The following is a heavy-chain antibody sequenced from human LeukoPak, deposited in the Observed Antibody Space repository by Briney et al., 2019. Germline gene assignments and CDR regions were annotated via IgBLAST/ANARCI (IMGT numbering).Heavy chain of an antibody. V-gene: IGHV3-30-3*01. J-gene: IGHJ4*02. CDR3: ARGPKTTATGFDY. Sequence: GGSERLSCAASGFTFSSYAMHWVRQAPGKGLEWVAVISYDGSNKYYADSVKGRFTISRDNSKNTLYLQMNSLRAEDTAVYYCARGPKTTATGFDYWGQGTLVTVSS. CDR1: GFTFSSYA. CDR2: ISYDGSNK. D-gene: IGHD4-11*01.